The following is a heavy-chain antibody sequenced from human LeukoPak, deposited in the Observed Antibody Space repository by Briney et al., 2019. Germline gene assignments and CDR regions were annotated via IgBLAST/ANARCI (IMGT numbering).Heavy chain of an antibody. CDR2: ISGRSDNT. D-gene: IGHD3-9*01. Sequence: GASLRLSCAAAGFIFSNYAMYWVRQAPGKGLGWVSAISGRSDNTYYADSVKGRFTLSRDSSKNTLYLQMNCLRADDTAVYYCAKWGDYDVLTGYYVSDFWGQGTLVTVSS. V-gene: IGHV3-23*01. CDR1: GFIFSNYA. CDR3: AKWGDYDVLTGYYVSDF. J-gene: IGHJ4*02.